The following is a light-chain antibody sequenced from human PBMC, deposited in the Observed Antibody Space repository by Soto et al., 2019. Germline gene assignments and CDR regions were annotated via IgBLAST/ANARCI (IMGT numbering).Light chain of an antibody. CDR1: QSVLNSSNNKNY. CDR2: WAS. V-gene: IGKV4-1*01. Sequence: DIVLTQSPDSLAVSLGERATINCKSSQSVLNSSNNKNYLAWYQQKPGQPPKLLIYWASTRESGVPDRFSGSGCGTDFTLTISRLQAEDVAVYYCQQYYSAPLTFGGGTKVEVK. J-gene: IGKJ4*01. CDR3: QQYYSAPLT.